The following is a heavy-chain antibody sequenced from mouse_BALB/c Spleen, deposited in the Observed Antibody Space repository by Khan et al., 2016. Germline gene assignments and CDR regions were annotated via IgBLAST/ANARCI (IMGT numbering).Heavy chain of an antibody. Sequence: EVKLEESGPGLVKPSQSLSLTCTVTGYSITSDYAWNWIRQFPGNKLEWMGYIRYSGSTTYNPSLKSRISITRDTSKNQFFMKLYSVTTEDTATYSCTRSPTATRYFDVWGAGTTVTVPS. CDR1: GYSITSDYA. CDR2: IRYSGST. V-gene: IGHV3-2*02. CDR3: TRSPTATRYFDV. D-gene: IGHD1-2*01. J-gene: IGHJ1*01.